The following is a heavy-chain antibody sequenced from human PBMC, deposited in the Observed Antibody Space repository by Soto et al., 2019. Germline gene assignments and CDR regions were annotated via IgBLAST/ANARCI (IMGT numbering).Heavy chain of an antibody. J-gene: IGHJ6*02. D-gene: IGHD1-1*01. CDR1: GGSISSSSYY. CDR3: AILSAVPLTPRSMDV. Sequence: SETLSLTCTVSGGSISSSSYYWGWIRQPPGKGLEWIGSIYYSGSTYYNPSLKSRVTISVDTSKNQFSLKLSSVTAADTAVYYCAILSAVPLTPRSMDVWGQGTTVSVSS. CDR2: IYYSGST. V-gene: IGHV4-39*01.